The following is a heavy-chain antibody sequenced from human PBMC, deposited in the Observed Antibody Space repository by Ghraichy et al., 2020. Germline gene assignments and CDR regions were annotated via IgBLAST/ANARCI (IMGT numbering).Heavy chain of an antibody. J-gene: IGHJ6*01. CDR3: ARDRHYYYGMDV. V-gene: IGHV3-48*03. CDR1: EFTFSGYE. Sequence: GGSLRLSCEASEFTFSGYEMNWVHLAPGRGLEWLSYISTSGNTIYYADSVKGRFTISRDNAKNSVYLQMNRLTVEDTAIYYCARDRHYYYGMDVWGQGATVTVSS. D-gene: IGHD3-16*01. CDR2: ISTSGNTI.